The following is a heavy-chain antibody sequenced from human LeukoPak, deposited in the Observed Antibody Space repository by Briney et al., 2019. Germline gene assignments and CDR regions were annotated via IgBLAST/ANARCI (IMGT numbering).Heavy chain of an antibody. CDR3: ARVDHRRGDPQQALYDAFDI. J-gene: IGHJ3*02. V-gene: IGHV5-51*01. Sequence: GESLKISCKGSGYSFTSYWIGWVRQMPGKGLEWMGIIYPGDSDTRYSPSFQGQVTISADRSISTAYLQWSSLKASDTAMYYCARVDHRRGDPQQALYDAFDIWGQGTMVTVSS. CDR2: IYPGDSDT. CDR1: GYSFTSYW. D-gene: IGHD6-13*01.